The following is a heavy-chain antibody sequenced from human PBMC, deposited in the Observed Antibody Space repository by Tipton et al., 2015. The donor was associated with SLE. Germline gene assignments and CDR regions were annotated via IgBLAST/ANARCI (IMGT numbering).Heavy chain of an antibody. D-gene: IGHD5-12*01. CDR1: GGSFSDYF. Sequence: LRLSCAVSGGSFSDYFWSWIRQPPGKGLDWIGEVKHGTMTNYNPSLKSRVTISADTSKNQFSLKLSSVTAADTAVYYCARLRDYSGTFLYYYYGMDVWGQGTTVTVSS. V-gene: IGHV4-34*01. CDR2: VKHGTMT. J-gene: IGHJ6*02. CDR3: ARLRDYSGTFLYYYYGMDV.